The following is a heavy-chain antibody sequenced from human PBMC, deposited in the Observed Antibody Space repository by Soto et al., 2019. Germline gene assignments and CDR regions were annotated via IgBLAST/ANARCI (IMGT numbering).Heavy chain of an antibody. J-gene: IGHJ4*02. Sequence: SVKVSCKASGGTFSSYAISWLRQAPGQGLEWMGGIIPIFGTANYAQKFQGRVTITADESTSTAYMELSSLRSEDTAVYYCARDPGYCTNGVCFNFDYWGQGTLVTVSS. V-gene: IGHV1-69*13. D-gene: IGHD2-8*01. CDR1: GGTFSSYA. CDR2: IIPIFGTA. CDR3: ARDPGYCTNGVCFNFDY.